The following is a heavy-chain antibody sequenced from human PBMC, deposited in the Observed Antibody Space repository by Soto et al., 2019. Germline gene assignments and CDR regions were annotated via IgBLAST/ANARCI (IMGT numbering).Heavy chain of an antibody. CDR1: GGTFSSYA. CDR3: ARVATYYYDRSGYFTYLDY. J-gene: IGHJ4*02. Sequence: QVQLVQSGAEVKKPGSSVKVSCKASGGTFSSYAISWVRQAPGQGLEWMGGIIPIFGTANYAQKFQGRVTITADESTSTTYMELSSLRSEDTAVYYCARVATYYYDRSGYFTYLDYWGQGTLVTVSS. V-gene: IGHV1-69*12. CDR2: IIPIFGTA. D-gene: IGHD3-22*01.